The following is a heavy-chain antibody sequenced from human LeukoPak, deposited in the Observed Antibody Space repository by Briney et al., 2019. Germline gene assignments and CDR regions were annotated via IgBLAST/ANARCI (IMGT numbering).Heavy chain of an antibody. CDR1: GYTFTSYY. J-gene: IGHJ4*02. CDR3: ARGPGVPRHYDFWSGTLLLDY. V-gene: IGHV1-46*01. D-gene: IGHD3-3*01. CDR2: INPSGGST. Sequence: ASVKVSCKASGYTFTSYYMHWVRQAPGQGLEWVGIINPSGGSTSYAQKFQGRVTMTRDTSTSTVYMELSSLRSEDTAVYYCARGPGVPRHYDFWSGTLLLDYWGQGTLVTVSS.